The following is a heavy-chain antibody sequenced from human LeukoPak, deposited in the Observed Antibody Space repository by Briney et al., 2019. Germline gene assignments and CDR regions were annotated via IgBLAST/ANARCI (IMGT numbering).Heavy chain of an antibody. CDR1: DGSISSGNYY. J-gene: IGHJ4*02. CDR3: ARDRDTAMPYYFDS. Sequence: SETLSLTCTVSDGSISSGNYYWSWIRQPAGKTLEWIGRIHTSGSTNYNPSLKSRVSISIDTSKNQFSLKLSSVTAADTAVYYCARDRDTAMPYYFDSWGQGTLVTVSS. CDR2: IHTSGST. D-gene: IGHD5-18*01. V-gene: IGHV4-61*02.